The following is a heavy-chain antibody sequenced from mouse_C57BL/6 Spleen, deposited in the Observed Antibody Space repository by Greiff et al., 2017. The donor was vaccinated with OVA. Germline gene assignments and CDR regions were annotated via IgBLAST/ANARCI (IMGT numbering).Heavy chain of an antibody. CDR1: GYTFTSYW. CDR2: IYPGNSDT. J-gene: IGHJ3*01. CDR3: TRPHYYGSSWFAY. Sequence: VQLQQSGTVLARPGASVKMSCKTSGYTFTSYWMHWVKQRPGQGLEWIGAIYPGNSDTSYNQKFKGKAKLTAVTSASTAYMELSSLTNEDSAVYYCTRPHYYGSSWFAYWGQGTLVTVSA. V-gene: IGHV1-5*01. D-gene: IGHD1-1*01.